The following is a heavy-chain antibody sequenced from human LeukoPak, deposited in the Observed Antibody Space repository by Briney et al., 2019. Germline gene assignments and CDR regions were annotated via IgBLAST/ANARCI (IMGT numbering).Heavy chain of an antibody. D-gene: IGHD3-22*01. J-gene: IGHJ3*02. CDR2: IIPIFGTA. Sequence: SVKVSRKASGGTFSSYAISWVRQAPGQGLEWMGGIIPIFGTANYAQKFQGRVTITTDESTSTAYMELSSLRSEDTAVYYCARDLVAHYYDSSGHSFRHAFDIWGQGTMVTVSS. V-gene: IGHV1-69*05. CDR3: ARDLVAHYYDSSGHSFRHAFDI. CDR1: GGTFSSYA.